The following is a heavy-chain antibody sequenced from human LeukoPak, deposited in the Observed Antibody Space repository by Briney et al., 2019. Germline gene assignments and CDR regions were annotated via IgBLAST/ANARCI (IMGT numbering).Heavy chain of an antibody. CDR2: INHSGST. CDR1: GFTFSSYA. V-gene: IGHV4-34*01. J-gene: IGHJ3*01. CDR3: AKAPYLSSGS. Sequence: PGGSLRLSCAVSGFTFSSYAMNWVRQAPGKGLEWIGEINHSGSTNYNPSLKSRVTISLDTSKNQFSLRLTSVTAADTAVYYCAKAPYLSSGSWGQGILVAVSS. D-gene: IGHD3-22*01.